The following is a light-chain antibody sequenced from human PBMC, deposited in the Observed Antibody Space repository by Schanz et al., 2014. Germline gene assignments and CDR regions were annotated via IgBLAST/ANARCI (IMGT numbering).Light chain of an antibody. CDR1: QTVKGNY. J-gene: IGKJ1*01. V-gene: IGKV3D-20*02. CDR2: GAS. Sequence: EIVMTQFPATLSVSPGDRATLSCRASQTVKGNYVAWYQDKPGQAPRLLIYGASSRATGIPDRFSGSGSGTDFTLTISSLQPEDFATYFCQQSHDGVWTFGQGTTVEIK. CDR3: QQSHDGVWT.